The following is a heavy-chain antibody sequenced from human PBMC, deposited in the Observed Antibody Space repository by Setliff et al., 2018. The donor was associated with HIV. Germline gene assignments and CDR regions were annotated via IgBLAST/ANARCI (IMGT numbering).Heavy chain of an antibody. CDR3: ARGDFDP. V-gene: IGHV3-53*01. J-gene: IGHJ2*01. Sequence: GGSLRLSCAVSGFAVESTHMSWVRQVPGKGLEWLSVIYPVPNTHYADSVKGRFTIFRDRRKNTLFLQMNNVRVNDTAIYYCARGDFDPWGRGTLVTVSS. D-gene: IGHD2-21*01. CDR2: IYPVPNT. CDR1: GFAVESTH.